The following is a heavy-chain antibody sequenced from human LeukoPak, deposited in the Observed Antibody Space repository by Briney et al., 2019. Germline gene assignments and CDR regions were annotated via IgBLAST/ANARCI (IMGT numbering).Heavy chain of an antibody. CDR2: IRYDGSNK. CDR1: GFTFGSYG. CDR3: AKDRVVPAANYFDY. Sequence: GGSLRLSCAASGFTFGSYGMHWVRQAPGKGLEWVAFIRYDGSNKYYADSVKGRFTISRDNSKNTLYLQMNSLRAEDTAVYYCAKDRVVPAANYFDYWGQGTLVTVSS. D-gene: IGHD2-2*01. V-gene: IGHV3-30*02. J-gene: IGHJ4*02.